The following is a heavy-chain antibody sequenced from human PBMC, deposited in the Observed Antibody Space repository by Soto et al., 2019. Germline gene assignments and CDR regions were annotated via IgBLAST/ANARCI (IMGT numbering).Heavy chain of an antibody. V-gene: IGHV3-30*18. CDR1: GFTFSSYG. D-gene: IGHD6-6*01. J-gene: IGHJ5*02. Sequence: GGSLRLSCAASGFTFSSYGMHWVRQALGKGLEWVAVISYDGSNKYYADSVKGRFTISRDNSKNTLYLQMNSLRAEDTAVYYCAKERRQLVRDDWFDPWGQGALVTVSS. CDR2: ISYDGSNK. CDR3: AKERRQLVRDDWFDP.